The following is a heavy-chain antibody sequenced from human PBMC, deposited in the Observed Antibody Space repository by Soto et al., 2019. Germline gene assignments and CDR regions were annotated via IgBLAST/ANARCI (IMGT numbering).Heavy chain of an antibody. CDR2: IIPIFGTA. Sequence: SVKVSCKASGGTFSSYAISWVRQAPGQGLECMGGIIPIFGTANYAQKFQGRVTITADESTSTAYMELSSLRSEDTAVYYCASIGVEMATIQNYYYYGMDVWGQGTTVTVSS. CDR1: GGTFSSYA. D-gene: IGHD2-21*01. V-gene: IGHV1-69*13. CDR3: ASIGVEMATIQNYYYYGMDV. J-gene: IGHJ6*02.